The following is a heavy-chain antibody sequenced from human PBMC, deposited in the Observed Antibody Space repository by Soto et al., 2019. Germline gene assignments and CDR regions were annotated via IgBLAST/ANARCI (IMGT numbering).Heavy chain of an antibody. CDR1: GGSFSGYY. CDR3: ARDKITGLFDY. J-gene: IGHJ4*02. Sequence: QVQLQQWGAGLLKPSETLSLTCAVYGGSFSGYYWTWIRQPPGTGLEWIGEINHSGSTNYNPSVKSRVTISVDTSKNQFSLKLTSVTAADTAGYYCARDKITGLFDYWGQGTLVTVSS. CDR2: INHSGST. V-gene: IGHV4-34*01. D-gene: IGHD2-8*02.